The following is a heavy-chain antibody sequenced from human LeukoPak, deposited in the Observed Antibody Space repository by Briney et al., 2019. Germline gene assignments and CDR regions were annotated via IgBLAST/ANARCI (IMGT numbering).Heavy chain of an antibody. D-gene: IGHD1-1*01. CDR1: GFTFSDYD. CDR2: IGTAGDT. V-gene: IGHV3-13*01. CDR3: ARVAKERVGGVYYFDY. J-gene: IGHJ4*02. Sequence: GGSLRLSCAASGFTFSDYDVHWVRQATGKGLEWVSAIGTAGDTYYTGSVKGRFTISRENAKNSLYLQMNSLRAGDTAVYYCARVAKERVGGVYYFDYWGQGALVTVSS.